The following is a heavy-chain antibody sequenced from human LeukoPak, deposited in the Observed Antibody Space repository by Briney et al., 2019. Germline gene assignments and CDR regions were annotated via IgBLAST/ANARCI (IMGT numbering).Heavy chain of an antibody. CDR3: ARSIHDFPYYFDY. CDR2: IYSGGST. D-gene: IGHD3-3*01. CDR1: GGSISNYY. V-gene: IGHV4-59*12. Sequence: SETLSLTCTVSGGSISNYYWIWIRQPPGKGLEWIGYIYSGGSTNYNPSLKSRVTISVDTSKNQFSLKLSSVTAADTAVYYCARSIHDFPYYFDYWGQGTLVTVSS. J-gene: IGHJ4*02.